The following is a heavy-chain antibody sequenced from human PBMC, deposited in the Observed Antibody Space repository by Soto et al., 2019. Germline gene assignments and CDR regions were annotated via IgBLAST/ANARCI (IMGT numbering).Heavy chain of an antibody. J-gene: IGHJ4*02. CDR2: IYWDDDK. CDR1: GFSRSTRGVG. CDR3: AHSSRANRAGY. V-gene: IGHV2-5*02. Sequence: ESGPTLANPTQTLTLTCTFSGFSRSTRGVGVGWIRQPPGKALEWLALIYWDDDKRYSPSLKSRLTITKDTSKNPVVLTTTNMDPVDTATYSCAHSSRANRAGYWGQGTLVTVSS.